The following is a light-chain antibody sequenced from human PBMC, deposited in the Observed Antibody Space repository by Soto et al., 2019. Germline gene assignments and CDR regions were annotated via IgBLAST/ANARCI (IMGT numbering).Light chain of an antibody. Sequence: DMEMTQSPSSLSASVGDRVTITCRASQSISNYLNWYQHKPGKVPKLLIYAASSLQSGVPTRFSGSGSGTDFTLTINSLQPEDFATYYCQQRYGTPLTFGGGTKIEIQ. CDR3: QQRYGTPLT. CDR1: QSISNY. CDR2: AAS. J-gene: IGKJ4*01. V-gene: IGKV1-39*01.